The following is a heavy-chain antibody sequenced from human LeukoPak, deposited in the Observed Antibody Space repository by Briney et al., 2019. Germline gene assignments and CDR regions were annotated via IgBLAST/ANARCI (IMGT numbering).Heavy chain of an antibody. CDR3: VRDKEKIAVRPYYFDF. J-gene: IGHJ4*02. CDR1: GFTFGDYA. Sequence: RTGGSLRLSCAASGFTFGDYALSWVRQAPGKGLEWVSGINWNGSSTGYADSVKGRFTISRDNAKNSLYLQINSLRAKDTAFYYCVRDKEKIAVRPYYFDFWGQGTLVTVSS. V-gene: IGHV3-20*04. CDR2: INWNGSST. D-gene: IGHD6-6*01.